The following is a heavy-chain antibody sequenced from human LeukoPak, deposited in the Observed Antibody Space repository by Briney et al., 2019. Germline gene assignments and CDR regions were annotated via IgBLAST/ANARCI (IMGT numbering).Heavy chain of an antibody. J-gene: IGHJ3*02. V-gene: IGHV3-74*01. CDR1: GFTSSGDW. CDR3: VRDRAVSPFPPDAFDM. CDR2: SKNDGSST. Sequence: GGSLRLSCAVSGFTSSGDWMHWVRQAPGKGLVWVSRSKNDGSSTSYADSVKGRFTISRDNAKNTLYLQMNSLSAEDTAVYYCVRDRAVSPFPPDAFDMWGQGTMVTVAS. D-gene: IGHD4-17*01.